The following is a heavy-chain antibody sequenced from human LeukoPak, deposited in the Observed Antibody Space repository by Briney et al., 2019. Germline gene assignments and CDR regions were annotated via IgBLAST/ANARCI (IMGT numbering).Heavy chain of an antibody. CDR1: GGSISSSSYY. CDR3: ARLFSSSWPDY. V-gene: IGHV4-39*01. Sequence: PSETLSLTCTVSGGSISSSSYYWGWIRQPPGKGLEWIGSIYYSGSTYYNPSLKSRVTISVDTSKNQFSLKLSSVTAADTAVYYCARLFSSSWPDYWGQGTLVTVSS. J-gene: IGHJ4*02. D-gene: IGHD6-13*01. CDR2: IYYSGST.